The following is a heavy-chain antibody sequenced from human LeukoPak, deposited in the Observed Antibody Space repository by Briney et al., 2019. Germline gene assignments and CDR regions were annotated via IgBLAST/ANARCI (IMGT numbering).Heavy chain of an antibody. J-gene: IGHJ4*02. Sequence: SETLSLTCTVSGGSISSYYWSWIRQPPGKGLEWIGYIYYSGSTNYNPSLKSRVTISVDRSKNQFSLKLSSVTAADTAVYYCARDLWAGDGFDYWGQGTLVTVSS. CDR3: ARDLWAGDGFDY. V-gene: IGHV4-59*12. CDR1: GGSISSYY. CDR2: IYYSGST. D-gene: IGHD7-27*01.